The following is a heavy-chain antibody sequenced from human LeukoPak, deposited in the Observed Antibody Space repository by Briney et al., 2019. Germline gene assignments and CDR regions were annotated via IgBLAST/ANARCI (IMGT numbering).Heavy chain of an antibody. CDR2: TYYRSKWYN. CDR1: GDSVSNNSAT. Sequence: PSQTLSLTCAISGDSVSNNSATWSWIRQSPSRGLEWLGRTYYRSKWYNDYAISVKSRININPDTPKNQFSLQLNSVTPEDTAVYYCTGGGAFHIWGQGTLVTVSS. CDR3: TGGGAFHI. V-gene: IGHV6-1*01. J-gene: IGHJ4*02. D-gene: IGHD4/OR15-4a*01.